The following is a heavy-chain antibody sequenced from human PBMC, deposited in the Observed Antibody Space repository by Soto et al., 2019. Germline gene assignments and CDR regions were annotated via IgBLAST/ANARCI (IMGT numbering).Heavy chain of an antibody. CDR1: GFTFSNYW. Sequence: EVQLVESGGGLVQPGGSLTLSCAASGFTFSNYWIRWVRQAPGKGLVWVSRINSDGSSTTYADSVKGRFTISRDNAKNTLYLEMNSLRAEDTAVYYCARRGAGFDIWGQGTMVTVSS. V-gene: IGHV3-74*01. CDR3: ARRGAGFDI. J-gene: IGHJ3*02. CDR2: INSDGSST. D-gene: IGHD6-19*01.